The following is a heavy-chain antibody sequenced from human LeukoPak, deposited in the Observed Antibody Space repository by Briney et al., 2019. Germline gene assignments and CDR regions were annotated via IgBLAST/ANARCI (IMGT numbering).Heavy chain of an antibody. D-gene: IGHD3-22*01. CDR2: INPNSGGT. CDR3: ASVAKDYYDSSGYYQGAFDI. V-gene: IGHV1-2*02. CDR1: GYTFTGYY. J-gene: IGHJ3*02. Sequence: ASVKVSCKASGYTFTGYYMHWVRQAPGQGFARKGWINPNSGGTNYVQKFQGRVTMTRDTSISTAYMELSRLRSDDTAVYYCASVAKDYYDSSGYYQGAFDIWGQGTMVTVSS.